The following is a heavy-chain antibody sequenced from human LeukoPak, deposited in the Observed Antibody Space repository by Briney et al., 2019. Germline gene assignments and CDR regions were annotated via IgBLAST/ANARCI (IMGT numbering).Heavy chain of an antibody. Sequence: PSETLSLTCTVSGGSISSSSYYWGWIRQPPGKGLEWIGSIYYSGSTYYNPSLKSRVTISVDTSKNQFSLKLSSVTAADTAVYYCVRHRRGYSSFSNYYNYMDVWGKGTTVTISS. CDR1: GGSISSSSYY. CDR2: IYYSGST. V-gene: IGHV4-39*01. J-gene: IGHJ6*03. CDR3: VRHRRGYSSFSNYYNYMDV. D-gene: IGHD5-18*01.